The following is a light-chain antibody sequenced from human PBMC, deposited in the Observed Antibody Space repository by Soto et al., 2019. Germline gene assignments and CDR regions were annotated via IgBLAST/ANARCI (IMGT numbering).Light chain of an antibody. CDR3: RQYGRSRGYI. CDR1: QSVSGTY. Sequence: EIVLTQSPGTLSLSPGERATLSCRASQSVSGTYLVWYQHKPGQAPRLLIYGASRRATGIPDRFSGSGSGADFTLTISRLEPEDFAVYYCRQYGRSRGYIFGQGTKLEIK. CDR2: GAS. V-gene: IGKV3-20*01. J-gene: IGKJ2*01.